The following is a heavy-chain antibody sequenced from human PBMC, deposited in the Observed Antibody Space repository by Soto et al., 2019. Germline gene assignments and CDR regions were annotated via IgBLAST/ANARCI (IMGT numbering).Heavy chain of an antibody. V-gene: IGHV1-3*01. D-gene: IGHD5-12*01. J-gene: IGHJ5*02. CDR3: ARAISGYVT. CDR1: GITFSSYA. Sequence: QVQLVQSGAEVKKPGASVKVSCKASGITFSSYAMHWVRQAPVQRLEWMGWINAGNGDTRYSQIFQGRVTLTRDTSASTVYLDLSSLRSEDTAIYYCARAISGYVTWGQGTLVTVSS. CDR2: INAGNGDT.